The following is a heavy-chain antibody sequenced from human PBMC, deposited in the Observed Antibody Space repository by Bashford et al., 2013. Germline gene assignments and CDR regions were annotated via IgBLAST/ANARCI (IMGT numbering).Heavy chain of an antibody. CDR1: GGSINNGAYY. J-gene: IGHJ6*02. Sequence: TLSLTCTVSGGSINNGAYYWSWIRQPPGKGLEWIGYIHYSGTTYYKPSLESRVSMSLDTSKNQFSLHLNSVTPEDTAVYYCAREVLVPDTREWFWRLDVWGQGTTVTVSS. CDR2: IHYSGTT. CDR3: AREVLVPDTREWFWRLDV. D-gene: IGHD3-10*01. V-gene: IGHV4-30-4*01.